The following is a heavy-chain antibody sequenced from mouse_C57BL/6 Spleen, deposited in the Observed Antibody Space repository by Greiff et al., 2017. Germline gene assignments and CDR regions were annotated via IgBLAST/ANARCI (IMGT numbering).Heavy chain of an antibody. J-gene: IGHJ2*02. CDR3: TPIYYYGSSDCDY. Sequence: QVQLQQSGAELVRPGASVTLSCKASGYTFTDYEMHWVKQTPVHGLEWIGAIDPETGGTAYNQKFTGKAILTAAKSSSTAYMELSSLTSEDSAVYYCTPIYYYGSSDCDYWGQGTSLTVSS. V-gene: IGHV1-15*01. D-gene: IGHD1-1*01. CDR2: IDPETGGT. CDR1: GYTFTDYE.